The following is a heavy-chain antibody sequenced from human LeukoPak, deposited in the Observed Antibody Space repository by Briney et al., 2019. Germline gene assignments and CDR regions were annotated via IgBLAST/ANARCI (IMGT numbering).Heavy chain of an antibody. J-gene: IGHJ3*02. CDR3: AKDLDTAMGSDAFDI. Sequence: PGGSLRLSCAASGFIFSTYGMHWVRQAPGKGLECVATISYDGNDKYYADSVKGRFTISRDNSKNTLYLQMNSLRAEDTAVYYCAKDLDTAMGSDAFDIWGQGTMVTVSS. V-gene: IGHV3-30*18. CDR2: ISYDGNDK. D-gene: IGHD5-18*01. CDR1: GFIFSTYG.